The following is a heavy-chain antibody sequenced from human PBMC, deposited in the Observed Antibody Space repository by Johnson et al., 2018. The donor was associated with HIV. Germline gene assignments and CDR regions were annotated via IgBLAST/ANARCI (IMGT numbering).Heavy chain of an antibody. Sequence: QVQPVHSGGGVVQPGGSLRLSCAASGFTSSSYGMHRVRQAPGKGLAWAAFIRYDGSNKYYADSVKGRFPISRDNSKNTLYLQMNSLRAEDTAVYYCAKDHPVVAERTGAFDIWGQGTMVTVSS. CDR3: AKDHPVVAERTGAFDI. J-gene: IGHJ3*02. D-gene: IGHD2-15*01. V-gene: IGHV3-30*02. CDR2: IRYDGSNK. CDR1: GFTSSSYG.